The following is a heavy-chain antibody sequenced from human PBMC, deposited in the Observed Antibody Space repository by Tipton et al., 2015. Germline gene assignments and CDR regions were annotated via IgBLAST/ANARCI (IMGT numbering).Heavy chain of an antibody. CDR1: GGSISSSSYY. V-gene: IGHV4-39*07. Sequence: TLSLTCTVSGGSISSSSYYWAWIRQPPGKGLEWIGSLYYSGSTNYNPSLKSRVTISVDTSKTQFSLKMSSVTASDTAVYYCARDDHQVNAFDIWGQGTMVTVSS. CDR2: LYYSGST. CDR3: ARDDHQVNAFDI. D-gene: IGHD1-14*01. J-gene: IGHJ3*02.